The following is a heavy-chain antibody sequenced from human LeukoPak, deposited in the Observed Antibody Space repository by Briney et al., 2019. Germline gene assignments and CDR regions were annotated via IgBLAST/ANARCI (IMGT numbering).Heavy chain of an antibody. CDR1: GSSISSSNYY. J-gene: IGHJ4*02. D-gene: IGHD2-21*02. CDR3: GRFVVVTAYFDY. V-gene: IGHV4-39*01. CDR2: MYYSGGT. Sequence: PSETLSLTCTVSGSSISSSNYYWGWIRQPPGKGLEWIGSMYYSGGTFYNPSLKSRATISVDTSKNQFSLRLSSVTAADTAVYYCGRFVVVTAYFDYWGQGTLVTVSS.